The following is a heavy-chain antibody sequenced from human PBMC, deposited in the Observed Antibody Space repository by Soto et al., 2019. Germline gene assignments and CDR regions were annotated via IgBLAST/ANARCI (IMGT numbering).Heavy chain of an antibody. D-gene: IGHD5-12*01. V-gene: IGHV1-24*01. CDR3: ATGGRLPYGMDV. CDR1: GYTLTELS. Sequence: ASVKVSSKVSGYTLTELSMHWVRQAPGKGLEWKGGFDPEDGETIYAQKFQGRVTMTEDTSTDTAYMELSSLRSEDTAVYYCATGGRLPYGMDVWGQGTTVTVSS. CDR2: FDPEDGET. J-gene: IGHJ6*02.